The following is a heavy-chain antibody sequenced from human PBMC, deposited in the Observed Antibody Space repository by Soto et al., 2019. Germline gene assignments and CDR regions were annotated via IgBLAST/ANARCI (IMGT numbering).Heavy chain of an antibody. CDR3: ARPNRGGDFWSGYQYYYYGMDV. Sequence: SVKVSCKASGGTFSSYAISWVRQAPGQGLEWMGGIIPIFGTANYAQKFQGRVTITADESTSTAYMELSSLRSEDTAVYYCARPNRGGDFWSGYQYYYYGMDVWGQGTTVTVSS. CDR2: IIPIFGTA. D-gene: IGHD3-3*01. CDR1: GGTFSSYA. V-gene: IGHV1-69*13. J-gene: IGHJ6*02.